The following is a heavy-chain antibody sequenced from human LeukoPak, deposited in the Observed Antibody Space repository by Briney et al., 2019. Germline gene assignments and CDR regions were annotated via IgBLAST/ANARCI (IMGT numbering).Heavy chain of an antibody. CDR1: EFTFDDYA. CDR2: ISWDGGSS. Sequence: GGSLRLSCAASEFTFDDYAIHWVRQAPGKGLEWVCLISWDGGSSNYADSVKGRFTISRDNSKNSVYLQMNSLTTEDTALYYCTTGGGPVTTSEEYFKHWGQGTPVTVSS. V-gene: IGHV3-43D*03. J-gene: IGHJ1*01. CDR3: TTGGGPVTTSEEYFKH. D-gene: IGHD4-17*01.